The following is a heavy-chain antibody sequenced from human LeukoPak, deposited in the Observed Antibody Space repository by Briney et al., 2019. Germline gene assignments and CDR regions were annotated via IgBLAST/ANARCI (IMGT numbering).Heavy chain of an antibody. D-gene: IGHD3-22*01. J-gene: IGHJ2*01. CDR2: INHSGST. CDR3: ARAARQGFTMIVVPFFYFDL. CDR1: GGSISSGASD. Sequence: SETMSLTCTVSGGSISSGASDWGWIRQHPKRGLEWVGYINHSGSTYYNPSLGSRVTMSVDTSKNQFSLKLSSVTAADSAVYYCARAARQGFTMIVVPFFYFDLWGRGTLVTVSS. V-gene: IGHV4-31*03.